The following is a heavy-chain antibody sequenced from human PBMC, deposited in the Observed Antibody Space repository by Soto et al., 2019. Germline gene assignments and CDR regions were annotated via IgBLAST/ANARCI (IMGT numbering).Heavy chain of an antibody. Sequence: QVQLQESGPGLVKPSGTLSLTCAVSSGSISSSNWWRWVRQPPGKGLEWIGEIYHSGSTNYNPSLKSRVTISVDKSKNQFSLKLSSVTAADTAVYYCARGAPYCSGGSCYSTIDYWGQGTLVTVSS. V-gene: IGHV4-4*02. CDR3: ARGAPYCSGGSCYSTIDY. CDR2: IYHSGST. D-gene: IGHD2-15*01. J-gene: IGHJ4*02. CDR1: SGSISSSNW.